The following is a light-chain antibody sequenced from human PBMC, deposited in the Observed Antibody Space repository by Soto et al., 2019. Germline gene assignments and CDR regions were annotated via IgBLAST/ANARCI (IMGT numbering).Light chain of an antibody. CDR1: QGLSCS. CDR3: QQCHNWPLT. J-gene: IGKJ5*01. V-gene: IGKV1-12*01. Sequence: DIQMTQSPSSVSASVGDRVTITCRASQGLSCSLAWYQQKPGRAPKLLISTTSSLQSGIPSRFNGSGSGADFTLTINSLQPEDLATYDCQQCHNWPLTFGQGTRLEIK. CDR2: TTS.